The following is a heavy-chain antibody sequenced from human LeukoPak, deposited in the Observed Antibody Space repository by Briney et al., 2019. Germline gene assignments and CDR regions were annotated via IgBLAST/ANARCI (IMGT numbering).Heavy chain of an antibody. CDR1: GGSISSSSYY. Sequence: SETLSLTCTVSGGSISSSSYYWGWIRQPPGKGLEWIGSIYYSGSTYYNPSLKSRVTISVDTSKNQFSLKLSSVTAADTAVYYCAGSGYGSGRSPLPYNWFDPWGQGTLVTASS. D-gene: IGHD3-10*01. CDR3: AGSGYGSGRSPLPYNWFDP. CDR2: IYYSGST. J-gene: IGHJ5*02. V-gene: IGHV4-39*07.